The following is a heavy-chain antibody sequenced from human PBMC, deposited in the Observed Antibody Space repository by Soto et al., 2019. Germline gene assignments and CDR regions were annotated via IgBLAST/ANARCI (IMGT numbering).Heavy chain of an antibody. CDR2: INWNGGST. V-gene: IGHV3-20*04. CDR3: ARGWYYDSSGYHTNYYYYGMDV. CDR1: GFTFDDYG. J-gene: IGHJ6*02. D-gene: IGHD3-22*01. Sequence: GGSLRLSCAASGFTFDDYGMSWVRQAPGKGLEWVSGINWNGGSTGYADSVKGRFTISRDNAKNSLYLQMNSLRAEDTALYYCARGWYYDSSGYHTNYYYYGMDVWGQGTTVTVSS.